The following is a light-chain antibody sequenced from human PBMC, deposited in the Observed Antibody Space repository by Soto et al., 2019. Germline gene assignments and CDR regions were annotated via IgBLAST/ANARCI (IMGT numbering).Light chain of an antibody. Sequence: DIQMTQSPSSVSASVGDTVSITCRASQGINNWLVWYQQKPGKAPQVLIYAASSLQSGVPSRFSGSGFGTDFTLTITSLQPEDFATYFCQQANNFPLTFGGGTKIEIK. CDR3: QQANNFPLT. CDR2: AAS. V-gene: IGKV1-12*01. J-gene: IGKJ4*01. CDR1: QGINNW.